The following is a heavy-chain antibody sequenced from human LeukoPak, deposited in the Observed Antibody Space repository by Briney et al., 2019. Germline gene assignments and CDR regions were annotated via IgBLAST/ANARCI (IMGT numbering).Heavy chain of an antibody. J-gene: IGHJ4*02. V-gene: IGHV4-39*01. Sequence: PSETLSLTCTVSGGSISSSSYYWGWIRQPPGKGLEWLGSIYYSGSTYYNPSLKSRVTISVDTSKNQFSLKLSSVTAADTAVYYCARQRIAVNYFDYWGQGTLVTVSS. CDR1: GGSISSSSYY. CDR2: IYYSGST. D-gene: IGHD6-19*01. CDR3: ARQRIAVNYFDY.